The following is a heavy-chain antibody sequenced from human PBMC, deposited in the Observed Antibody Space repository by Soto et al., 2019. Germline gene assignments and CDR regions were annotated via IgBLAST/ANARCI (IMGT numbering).Heavy chain of an antibody. J-gene: IGHJ6*02. Sequence: SVKVSCKASGGTFSSYAISWVRQAPGQGLEWMGGIIPIFGTANYAQKFQGRVTITADESTSTAYMELSSLRSEDTAVYYCASGGVTPYYYYCMDVWGQGTTVTVSS. V-gene: IGHV1-69*13. CDR3: ASGGVTPYYYYCMDV. D-gene: IGHD3-10*01. CDR2: IIPIFGTA. CDR1: GGTFSSYA.